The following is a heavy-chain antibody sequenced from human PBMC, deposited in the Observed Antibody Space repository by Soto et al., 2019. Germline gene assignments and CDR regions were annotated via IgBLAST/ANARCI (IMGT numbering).Heavy chain of an antibody. Sequence: SETLSLTCTVSGGSISSYYWSWIRQPPGKGLEWIGYIYYSGSTNYNPSLKSRVTISVDTSKNQFSLKLSSVTAADTAEYYCARHGEHSSGWPHTDFDYWGQGTLVTVSS. CDR2: IYYSGST. V-gene: IGHV4-59*08. J-gene: IGHJ4*02. D-gene: IGHD6-19*01. CDR3: ARHGEHSSGWPHTDFDY. CDR1: GGSISSYY.